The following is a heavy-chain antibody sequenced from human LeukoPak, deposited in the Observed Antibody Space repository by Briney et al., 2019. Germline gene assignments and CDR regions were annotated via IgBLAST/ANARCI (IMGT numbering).Heavy chain of an antibody. CDR2: ISSSSSVI. J-gene: IGHJ4*02. CDR3: ARDGDYGDYGYY. Sequence: PGGSLRLSCAAARFTFSSYNMNWVRQAPGKGLECVSYISSSSSVIYYADSVKGRFTISRDNAKNSLYLQMNSLRAEDTAVYYCARDGDYGDYGYYWGQGTLVTVSS. D-gene: IGHD4-17*01. CDR1: RFTFSSYN. V-gene: IGHV3-48*04.